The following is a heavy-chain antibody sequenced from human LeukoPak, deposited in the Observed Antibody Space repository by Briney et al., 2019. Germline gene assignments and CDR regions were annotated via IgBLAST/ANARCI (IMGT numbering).Heavy chain of an antibody. V-gene: IGHV3-23*01. J-gene: IGHJ4*02. CDR2: ISGSGGST. CDR3: AKDFWSGPLYYFDY. D-gene: IGHD3-3*01. Sequence: TGGSLRLSCAASGFTFSSYAMSWVRQAPGKGLEWVSAISGSGGSTYYADSVKGRFTISRDNSKNTLYLQMNSLRAEDTAVYYCAKDFWSGPLYYFDYWGQGTLVTVSS. CDR1: GFTFSSYA.